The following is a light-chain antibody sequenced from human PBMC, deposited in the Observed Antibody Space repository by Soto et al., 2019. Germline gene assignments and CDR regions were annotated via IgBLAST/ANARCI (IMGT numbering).Light chain of an antibody. CDR3: QQRSNWPIT. CDR1: EPIKTFY. Sequence: IVLTQSPATLSLSPGETATLSCKASEPIKTFYFGWYQHKPGQSPRLLINGVYTRATGIPDRFSGSGSGTDFTLTISRLEPEDFAVYYCQQRSNWPITFGRGTRLEIK. J-gene: IGKJ5*01. V-gene: IGKV3D-20*02. CDR2: GVY.